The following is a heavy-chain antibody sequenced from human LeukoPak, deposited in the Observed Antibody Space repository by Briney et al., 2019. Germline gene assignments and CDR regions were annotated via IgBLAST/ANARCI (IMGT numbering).Heavy chain of an antibody. V-gene: IGHV1-2*02. CDR3: ARAGYY. J-gene: IGHJ4*02. CDR2: INPNSGGT. CDR1: XXTXXGYY. Sequence: ASVXXSCKXSXXTXXGYYMHXVRQAPGQGLEWMGWINPNSGGTNYAQKFQGRVTMTRDTSISTAYMELSRLRSDDTAVYYCARAGYYWGQGTLVTVSS.